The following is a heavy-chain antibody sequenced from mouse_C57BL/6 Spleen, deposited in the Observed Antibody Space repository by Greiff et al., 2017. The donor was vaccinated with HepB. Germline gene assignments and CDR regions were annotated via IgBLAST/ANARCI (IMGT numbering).Heavy chain of an antibody. CDR2: IDPSDSET. CDR3: ARRRDWGYAMDY. CDR1: GYTFTSYW. J-gene: IGHJ4*01. V-gene: IGHV1-52*01. Sequence: VQLQQPGAELVRPGSSVKLSCKASGYTFTSYWMHWVKQRPIQGLEWIGNIDPSDSETHYNQKFKDKATLTVDKSSSTAYMQLSSLTSEDSAVYYCARRRDWGYAMDYWGQGTSVTVSS. D-gene: IGHD4-1*01.